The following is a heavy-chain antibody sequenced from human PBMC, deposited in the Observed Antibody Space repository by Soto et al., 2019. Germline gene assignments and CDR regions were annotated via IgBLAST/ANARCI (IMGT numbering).Heavy chain of an antibody. J-gene: IGHJ4*02. CDR3: ATVDGLGVVTPFMDY. CDR1: GGSISSSRYL. V-gene: IGHV4-39*01. CDR2: IYYSGST. Sequence: QLQLQESGPGLVKPSETLSLICTVSGGSISSSRYLWGWVRQPPGKGLEWIGTIYYSGSTHYNPSLKSRVTISVDTSKSQFSLRLNSVTAADTAVYYCATVDGLGVVTPFMDYWGQGTLVTVSS. D-gene: IGHD3-3*01.